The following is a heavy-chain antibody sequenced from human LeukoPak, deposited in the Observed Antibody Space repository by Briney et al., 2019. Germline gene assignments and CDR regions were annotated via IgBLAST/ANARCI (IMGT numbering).Heavy chain of an antibody. D-gene: IGHD3-3*01. CDR1: GFTFSSYS. CDR3: ASAPRFLEWLFQPGRIRDY. V-gene: IGHV3-48*01. CDR2: ISSSSSTI. J-gene: IGHJ4*02. Sequence: PGGSLRLSCAASGFTFSSYSMNWVRQAPGKGLEWVSYISSSSSTIYYADSVKGRFTISRDNAKNSLYLQMNSLRAEDTAVYYCASAPRFLEWLFQPGRIRDYWGQGTLVTVSS.